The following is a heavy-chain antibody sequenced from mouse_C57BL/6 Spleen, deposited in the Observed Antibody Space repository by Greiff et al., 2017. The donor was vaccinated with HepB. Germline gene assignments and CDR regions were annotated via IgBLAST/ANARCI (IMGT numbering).Heavy chain of an antibody. CDR2: INPGSGDT. D-gene: IGHD2-3*01. CDR3: VRCPRYDGFDY. V-gene: IGHV1-54*01. CDR1: GYTFTSYL. J-gene: IGHJ2*01. Sequence: QVQLQQSGAELVRPGASVKLSCKASGYTFTSYLIQWVKQRPGQGLEWIGEINPGSGDTNYNEKFKGKATLTADKSSSTAYMQLSSLTSEDSAVYLCVRCPRYDGFDYWGQGTTVTVSA.